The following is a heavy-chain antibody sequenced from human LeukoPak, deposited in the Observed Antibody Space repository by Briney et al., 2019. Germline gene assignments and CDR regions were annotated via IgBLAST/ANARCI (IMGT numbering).Heavy chain of an antibody. CDR2: INHSGST. V-gene: IGHV4-34*01. D-gene: IGHD6-13*01. J-gene: IGHJ2*01. CDR3: AMSGVAAAGPWYFDL. Sequence: SSETLSLTCAVYGGSFSGYYWSWIRQPPGKGLEWIGEINHSGSTNYNPSLKSRVTISVDTSKNQFSLKLSSVTAADTAVYYCAMSGVAAAGPWYFDLWGRGTLVTVSS. CDR1: GGSFSGYY.